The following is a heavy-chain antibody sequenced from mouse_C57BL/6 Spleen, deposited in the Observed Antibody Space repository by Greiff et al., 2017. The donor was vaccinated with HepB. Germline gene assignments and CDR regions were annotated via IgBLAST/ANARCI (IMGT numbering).Heavy chain of an antibody. CDR2: INPNYGTT. V-gene: IGHV1-39*01. Sequence: VQLKQSGPELVKPGASVKISCKASGYSFTDYNMNWVKQSNGKSLEWIGVINPNYGTTSYNQKFKGKATLTVDQSSSTAYMQLNSLTSEDSAVYYCARRGGSKYDYDEGFAYWGQGTLVTVSA. CDR1: GYSFTDYN. D-gene: IGHD2-4*01. CDR3: ARRGGSKYDYDEGFAY. J-gene: IGHJ3*01.